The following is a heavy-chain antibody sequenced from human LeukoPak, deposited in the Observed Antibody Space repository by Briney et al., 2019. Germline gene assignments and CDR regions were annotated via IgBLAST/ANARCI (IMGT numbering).Heavy chain of an antibody. J-gene: IGHJ6*03. Sequence: SETLSLTCTVSGYSISGYYWSWIRQPPGKGLEWIGEINHSGSTNYNPSLKSRVTISVDTSKNQFSLKLSSVTAADTAVYYCAREGYSSGWYPNYYYYYMDVWGKGTTVTVSS. CDR2: INHSGST. V-gene: IGHV4-34*01. CDR3: AREGYSSGWYPNYYYYYMDV. D-gene: IGHD6-19*01. CDR1: GYSISGYY.